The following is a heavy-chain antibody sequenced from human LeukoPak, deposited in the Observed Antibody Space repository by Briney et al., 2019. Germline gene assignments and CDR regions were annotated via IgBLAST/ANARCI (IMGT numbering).Heavy chain of an antibody. V-gene: IGHV3-48*01. Sequence: GGSLRLSCAASGFTFSDYSMNWVRQAPGKGLEWISYIGIDSGNTNYAESVKGRFTISGDKAKNSLYLQMNSLQVEDTAVYYCARDYKYAFDNWGQGTLVTVSS. CDR2: IGIDSGNT. D-gene: IGHD5-24*01. J-gene: IGHJ4*02. CDR3: ARDYKYAFDN. CDR1: GFTFSDYS.